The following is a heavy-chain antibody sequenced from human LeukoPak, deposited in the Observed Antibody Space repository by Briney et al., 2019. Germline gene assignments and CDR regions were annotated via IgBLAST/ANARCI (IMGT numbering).Heavy chain of an antibody. CDR1: GFSLSSYS. CDR3: AKDIDYGSGRDDYGMDV. V-gene: IGHV3-21*04. J-gene: IGHJ6*02. Sequence: GGSLRLSCAASGFSLSSYSMNWVRQAPGKGLEWVSSITISSNFIYYADSVKGRFTISRDNAKNSLYLQMNSLRAEDTALYYCAKDIDYGSGRDDYGMDVWGQGTTVTVSS. D-gene: IGHD3-10*01. CDR2: ITISSNFI.